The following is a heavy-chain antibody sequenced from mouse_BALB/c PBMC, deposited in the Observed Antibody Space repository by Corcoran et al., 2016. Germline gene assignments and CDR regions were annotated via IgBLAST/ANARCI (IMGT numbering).Heavy chain of an antibody. Sequence: DGQIQESGPGLVKPSQPLSLTFSVTGYAVTSGFYWNWIRQFPGNKLEWMGYISYDGSNNYNPSLKNRISITRDTSKNQFFLKLNSVTTEDTATYYCARGAIFYALDYWGQGTSVTVSS. J-gene: IGHJ4*01. CDR2: ISYDGSN. V-gene: IGHV3-6*02. CDR3: ARGAIFYALDY. CDR1: GYAVTSGFY.